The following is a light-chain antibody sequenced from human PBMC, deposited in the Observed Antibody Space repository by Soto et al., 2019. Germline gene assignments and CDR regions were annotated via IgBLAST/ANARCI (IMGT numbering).Light chain of an antibody. CDR3: QQYNNWPPLT. Sequence: EIVMSQSPATLSMSPGEGATLSCRASHSVSSSLAWYQQKPGQAPRLLIYGAYARATGIPARFSGSGSGTKFTLTISNLQSEDFAVYYCQQYNNWPPLTCGGGTKVDIK. CDR2: GAY. CDR1: HSVSSS. V-gene: IGKV3D-15*01. J-gene: IGKJ4*01.